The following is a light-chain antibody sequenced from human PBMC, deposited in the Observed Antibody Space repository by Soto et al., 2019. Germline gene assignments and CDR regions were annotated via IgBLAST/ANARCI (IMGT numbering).Light chain of an antibody. V-gene: IGKV1-5*01. CDR2: DAS. CDR1: QSISSW. CDR3: QQYNSYSWT. Sequence: DIQMTQSPSTLSASVGERVTITCRASQSISSWLAWYQQKQGKAPELLIYDASSLEGGVPSRFSGSGSGTEFTLTISSLQPDDFATYYCQQYNSYSWTFGQGTKVEIK. J-gene: IGKJ1*01.